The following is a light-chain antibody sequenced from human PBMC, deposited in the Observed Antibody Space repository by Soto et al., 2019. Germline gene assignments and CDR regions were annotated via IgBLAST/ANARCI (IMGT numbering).Light chain of an antibody. CDR2: AAS. Sequence: TQSPATLSVSPGERATLSCRASQAISSYLAWYQQKPGKAPKLLISAASTLQSGVPSRFSGSGSGTDFTLTISSLQPEDFATYYCQQLNSYPLAFGGGTKVEI. CDR1: QAISSY. J-gene: IGKJ4*01. CDR3: QQLNSYPLA. V-gene: IGKV1-9*01.